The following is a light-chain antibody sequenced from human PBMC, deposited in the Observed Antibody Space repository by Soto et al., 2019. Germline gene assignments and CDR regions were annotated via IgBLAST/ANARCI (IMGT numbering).Light chain of an antibody. V-gene: IGKV2-30*02. CDR1: QSLVHSDGNPY. J-gene: IGKJ1*01. Sequence: DVVMTQSPLSLPVTLGQPASISCTSSQSLVHSDGNPYFNWFHQRPGQSPRRLIYNVFNRDSGVPDRFSGRGTGTDFTLKISRVEAEDVGVYYCMQGTHWPATFGQGTKVEIK. CDR3: MQGTHWPAT. CDR2: NVF.